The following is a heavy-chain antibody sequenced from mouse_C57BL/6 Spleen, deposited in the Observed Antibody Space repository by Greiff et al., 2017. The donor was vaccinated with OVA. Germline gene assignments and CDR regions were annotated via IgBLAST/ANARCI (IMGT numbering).Heavy chain of an antibody. D-gene: IGHD4-1*01. J-gene: IGHJ3*01. Sequence: VQLQQSGPELVKPGASVKIPCKASGYTFTDYNMDWVKQSHGKSLEWIGDINPNNGGTIYNQKFKGKATLTVDKSSSTAYMEPRSLTSEDTAVYYCARNSLAWFAYWGQGTLVTVSA. CDR2: INPNNGGT. CDR1: GYTFTDYN. CDR3: ARNSLAWFAY. V-gene: IGHV1-18*01.